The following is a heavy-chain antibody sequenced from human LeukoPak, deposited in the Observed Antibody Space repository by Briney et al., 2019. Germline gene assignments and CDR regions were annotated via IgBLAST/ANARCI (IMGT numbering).Heavy chain of an antibody. Sequence: SVKVSCKASGGTFSSYAISWVRQAPGQGLEWMGGIIPIFGTANYAQKFQGRVTMTTDTSTSTAYMDLRSLKSDDTAMYYCARRVAGTTLGDIWGQGTMVTVSS. V-gene: IGHV1-69*05. CDR3: ARRVAGTTLGDI. CDR2: IIPIFGTA. D-gene: IGHD1-1*01. J-gene: IGHJ3*02. CDR1: GGTFSSYA.